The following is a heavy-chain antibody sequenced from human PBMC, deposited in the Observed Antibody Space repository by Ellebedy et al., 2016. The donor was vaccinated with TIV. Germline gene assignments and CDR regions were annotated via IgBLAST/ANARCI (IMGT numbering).Heavy chain of an antibody. CDR1: GFTFSDYY. D-gene: IGHD3-10*01. Sequence: SLKISCAATGFTFSDYYMSWIRHAPGKGPKWVSYLSRSSSYTNYADSVKGRFTISRYNAKNSLYLRMSSLRAEDTAVYYCARVNVSAKKRHYYYYGMDVWGQGTTVTVSS. J-gene: IGHJ6*02. CDR3: ARVNVSAKKRHYYYYGMDV. V-gene: IGHV3-11*06. CDR2: LSRSSSYT.